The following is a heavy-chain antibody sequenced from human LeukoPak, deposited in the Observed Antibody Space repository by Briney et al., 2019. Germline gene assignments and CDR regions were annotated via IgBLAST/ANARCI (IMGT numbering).Heavy chain of an antibody. D-gene: IGHD2-2*01. CDR2: INPNSSGT. Sequence: ASVKVSGKASGCTFTGYYMNWVRKAPGQGLEWMGWINPNSSGTNYAQKFQGRVTMTRDTSISTAYMELSRLRSDDTAVYYCASGVVDSPNDYWGQGTLVTVSS. V-gene: IGHV1-2*02. CDR1: GCTFTGYY. J-gene: IGHJ4*02. CDR3: ASGVVDSPNDY.